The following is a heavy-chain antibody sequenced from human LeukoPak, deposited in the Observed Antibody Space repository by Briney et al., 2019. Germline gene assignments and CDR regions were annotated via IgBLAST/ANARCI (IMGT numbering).Heavy chain of an antibody. CDR1: GFTFSTYS. J-gene: IGHJ3*02. CDR2: IRNSANSI. CDR3: ARDLHYAFDI. V-gene: IGHV3-48*02. Sequence: GGSLRLSCEASGFTFSTYSMNWVRLAPGKGLEWVSYIRNSANSITYADSVKGRFTISRDNAKNSLFLQMSSLKDEDTAVYYCARDLHYAFDIWGKGKMVTVFS.